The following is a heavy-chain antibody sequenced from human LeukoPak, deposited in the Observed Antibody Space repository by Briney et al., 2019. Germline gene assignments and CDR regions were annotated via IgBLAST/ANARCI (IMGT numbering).Heavy chain of an antibody. CDR3: ARDREAKNTYYFDK. Sequence: GGSLRLSCAASGFTVSSSYMSWVRQAPGRGLEWVSIISSAGTTYYADSVKGRFTISRDNSKNTVYLQVNSLRDEDTAVYYCARDREAKNTYYFDKGGKETRATFS. D-gene: IGHD3-10*01. CDR1: GFTVSSSY. J-gene: IGHJ4*02. CDR2: ISSAGTT. V-gene: IGHV3-66*01.